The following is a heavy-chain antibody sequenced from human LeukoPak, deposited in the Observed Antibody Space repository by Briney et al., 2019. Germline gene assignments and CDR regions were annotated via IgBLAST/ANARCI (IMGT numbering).Heavy chain of an antibody. J-gene: IGHJ4*02. V-gene: IGHV4-39*07. CDR3: ASVVGATDYFDY. Sequence: PSETLSLTCTVSGGSISSSSYYWGWIRQPPGKGLEWIGSIYYSGSTYYNPSLKSRVTISVDTSKNQFSLKLSSVTAADTAVYYCASVVGATDYFDYWGQGTLVTVSS. D-gene: IGHD1-26*01. CDR2: IYYSGST. CDR1: GGSISSSSYY.